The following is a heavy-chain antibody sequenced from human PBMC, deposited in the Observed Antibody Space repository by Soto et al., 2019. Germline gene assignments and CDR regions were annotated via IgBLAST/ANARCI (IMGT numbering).Heavy chain of an antibody. CDR1: GFTFSSYW. CDR3: ARVGRFLEWFPTYYFDY. V-gene: IGHV3-7*03. CDR2: IKQDGSEK. D-gene: IGHD3-3*01. Sequence: PGGSMRLSCAASGFTFSSYWMSWVRQAPGKGLEWVANIKQDGSEKYYVDSVKGRFTISRDNAKNSLYLQMNSLRAEDTAVYYCARVGRFLEWFPTYYFDYWGQGTMVTVYS. J-gene: IGHJ4*02.